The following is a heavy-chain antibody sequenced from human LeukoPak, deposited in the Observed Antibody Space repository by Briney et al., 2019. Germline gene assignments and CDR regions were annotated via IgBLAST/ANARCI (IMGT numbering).Heavy chain of an antibody. CDR1: GYTFTTYD. J-gene: IGHJ4*02. Sequence: ASVKVSCKASGYTFTTYDINWVRQATGQGLEWMGWMNPNSGHTGYAHKFQGRATMTRDTSIGTAYMELSSLRSEDTAVYYCARYFSGRGYTYADADYWGQGTLITVSS. CDR2: MNPNSGHT. V-gene: IGHV1-8*01. CDR3: ARYFSGRGYTYADADY. D-gene: IGHD5-18*01.